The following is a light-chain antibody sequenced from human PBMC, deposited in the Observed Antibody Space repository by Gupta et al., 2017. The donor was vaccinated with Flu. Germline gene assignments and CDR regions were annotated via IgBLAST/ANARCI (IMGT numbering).Light chain of an antibody. CDR1: SSNIGAGYN. Sequence: QSVLTQPPSVSGAPGQRVTISCTGSSSNIGAGYNVYWYQKLPGRAPKFVIFDNNNRPSGVPDRLSVSRSGTSASLAITGLQAEDEADYYCQAYDHSLIAGGFGGGTKLTVL. CDR3: QAYDHSLIAGG. J-gene: IGLJ3*02. V-gene: IGLV1-40*01. CDR2: DNN.